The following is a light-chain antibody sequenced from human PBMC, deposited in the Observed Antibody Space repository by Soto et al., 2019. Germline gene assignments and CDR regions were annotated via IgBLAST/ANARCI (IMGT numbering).Light chain of an antibody. V-gene: IGKV3-15*01. CDR3: QQYWRWPVT. J-gene: IGKJ4*01. CDR1: QSISSA. Sequence: EIVMTQSPATLSVSPGERATLSCGASQSISSALAWFQQKPGRAPRLLIYGASTRATGVTARFSGSGSATEFTLTISSLQSEDFAVYHCQQYWRWPVTFGGGTKVEIK. CDR2: GAS.